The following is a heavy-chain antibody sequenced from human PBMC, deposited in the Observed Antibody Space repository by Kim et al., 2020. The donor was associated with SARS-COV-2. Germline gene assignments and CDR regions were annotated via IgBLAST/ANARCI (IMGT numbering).Heavy chain of an antibody. CDR1: GYTFTGYY. D-gene: IGHD5-18*01. CDR2: INPNSGGT. Sequence: ASVKVSCKASGYTFTGYYMHWVRQAPGQGLEWMGWINPNSGGTNYAQKFQGRVTMTRDTSISTAYMELSRLRSDDTAVYYCARDSVEMATAFDYWGQGTLVTVSS. V-gene: IGHV1-2*02. J-gene: IGHJ4*02. CDR3: ARDSVEMATAFDY.